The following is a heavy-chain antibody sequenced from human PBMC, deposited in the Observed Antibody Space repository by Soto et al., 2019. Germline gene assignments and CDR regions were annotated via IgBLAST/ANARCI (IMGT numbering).Heavy chain of an antibody. D-gene: IGHD3-22*01. V-gene: IGHV4-34*01. Sequence: QVQLQQWGAGLLKPSETLSLTCAVYGGSFIGYYWSWIRQPPGKGLEWIGEINHSGSTNYNPSLKSRVTISVDTSKNQFSLKLSSVTAADTAVYYCARLVVISKNAFDIWGQGTMVTVSS. J-gene: IGHJ3*02. CDR3: ARLVVISKNAFDI. CDR2: INHSGST. CDR1: GGSFIGYY.